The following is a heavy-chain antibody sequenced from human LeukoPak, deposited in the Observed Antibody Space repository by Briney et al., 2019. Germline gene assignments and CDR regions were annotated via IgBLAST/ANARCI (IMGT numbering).Heavy chain of an antibody. D-gene: IGHD6-13*01. J-gene: IGHJ4*02. Sequence: SGGSLRLSCAASGFTFSSYAMSWVRQAPGKGLEWVSAISGSGGSTYYADSVKGRFTISRDNSKNTLYLQMNSLRAEDTAVYYCANERARIAAAAAFDYWGQGTLVTVSS. CDR3: ANERARIAAAAAFDY. CDR2: ISGSGGST. V-gene: IGHV3-23*01. CDR1: GFTFSSYA.